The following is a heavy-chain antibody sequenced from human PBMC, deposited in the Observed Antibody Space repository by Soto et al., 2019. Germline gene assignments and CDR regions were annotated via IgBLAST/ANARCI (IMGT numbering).Heavy chain of an antibody. CDR1: GYSFTSYW. D-gene: IGHD2-2*01. CDR2: IYPGDSDT. J-gene: IGHJ6*02. V-gene: IGHV5-51*01. CDR3: AGGTCSSTSCDLDGMDV. Sequence: GESLKISCKGSGYSFTSYWIGWVRQMPGKGLEWMGIIYPGDSDTRYSPSFQGQVTISADKSISTAYLQWSSLKASDTAMYYCAGGTCSSTSCDLDGMDVWGQGTTVTVSS.